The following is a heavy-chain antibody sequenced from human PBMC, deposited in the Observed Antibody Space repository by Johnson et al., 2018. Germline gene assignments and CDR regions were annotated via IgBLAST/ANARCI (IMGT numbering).Heavy chain of an antibody. D-gene: IGHD3-22*01. CDR1: GFIFSNAW. CDR3: TTDPHYYDSSGYYQPLSDY. CDR2: IKSKTDGGTT. V-gene: IGHV3-15*01. Sequence: VQLVESGGGLVKPGGSLRLCCAAYGFIFSNAWMSWVRQAPGKGLEGVGRIKSKTDGGTTDYAAPGKGRFTVSRDDSKKTLYLQMNSLKTEATAVYYCTTDPHYYDSSGYYQPLSDYWGQGTLVTVSS. J-gene: IGHJ4*02.